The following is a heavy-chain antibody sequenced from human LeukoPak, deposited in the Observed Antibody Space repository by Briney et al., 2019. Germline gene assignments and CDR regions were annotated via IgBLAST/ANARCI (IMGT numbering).Heavy chain of an antibody. V-gene: IGHV1-69*13. Sequence: SVKVSCKPSGGTFSNYAISWVRQAPGQGLEWMGGIIPMFATTNSAQKFQGRVTITADDSTITAYMELTSLTSEDTAVYYCASGGSYFDTNGYYAANFDYWGQGTLVTVSS. CDR1: GGTFSNYA. J-gene: IGHJ4*02. CDR3: ASGGSYFDTNGYYAANFDY. CDR2: IIPMFATT. D-gene: IGHD3-22*01.